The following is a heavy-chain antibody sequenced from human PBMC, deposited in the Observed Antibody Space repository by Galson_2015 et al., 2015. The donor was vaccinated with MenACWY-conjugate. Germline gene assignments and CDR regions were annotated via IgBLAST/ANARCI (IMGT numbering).Heavy chain of an antibody. J-gene: IGHJ4*02. V-gene: IGHV3-74*01. D-gene: IGHD2-2*01. CDR3: APYCSSPSCYANGAY. Sequence: SLRLSCAASGFTFSRYWMHWVRQSPGKGLEWVSRINSDGSAADYADSVKGRFTISRDNAKNTLYLQMNSLRAEDTAVYYCAPYCSSPSCYANGAYWGQGTLVTVSS. CDR2: INSDGSAA. CDR1: GFTFSRYW.